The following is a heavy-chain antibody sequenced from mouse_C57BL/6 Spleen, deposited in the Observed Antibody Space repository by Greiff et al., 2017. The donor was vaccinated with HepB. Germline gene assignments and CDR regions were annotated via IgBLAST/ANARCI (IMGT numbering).Heavy chain of an antibody. J-gene: IGHJ4*01. V-gene: IGHV5-17*01. CDR3: AKRYYLITDAMDY. CDR2: ISSGSSTI. Sequence: EVMLVESGGGLVKPGGSLKLSCAASGFTFSDYGMHWVRQAPEKGLEWVAYISSGSSTIYYANTVKGRFTISRDNAKNTLFLQMTSLRSEDTAMYYCAKRYYLITDAMDYWGQGTSVTVSS. CDR1: GFTFSDYG. D-gene: IGHD2-4*01.